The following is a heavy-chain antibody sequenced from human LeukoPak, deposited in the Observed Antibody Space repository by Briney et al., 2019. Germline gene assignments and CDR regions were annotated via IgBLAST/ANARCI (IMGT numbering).Heavy chain of an antibody. Sequence: GGSLRLSCAASGFTFSSYWMHWVRQAPGKGLVWVSRINSDGSSTSYADSVKGRFTISRDNAKNTLYLQMNSLRAEDTAVYYCARALPITMVRGVTPRGFDPWGQGTLVTVSS. CDR2: INSDGSST. V-gene: IGHV3-74*01. J-gene: IGHJ5*02. CDR1: GFTFSSYW. D-gene: IGHD3-10*01. CDR3: ARALPITMVRGVTPRGFDP.